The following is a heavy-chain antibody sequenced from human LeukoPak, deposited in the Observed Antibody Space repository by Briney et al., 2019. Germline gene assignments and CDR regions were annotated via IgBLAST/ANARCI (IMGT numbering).Heavy chain of an antibody. J-gene: IGHJ4*02. CDR3: AKDYYGSGSYPLFDY. D-gene: IGHD3-10*01. CDR2: ISYDGSNK. CDR1: GFTFSSYG. Sequence: PGGSLRLSCAASGFTFSSYGMHWVRQAPGKGLEWVAVISYDGSNKYYADSVKGRFTISRDNSKNTLYLQMNSLRAEDTAVYYCAKDYYGSGSYPLFDYWGQGTLVTVSS. V-gene: IGHV3-30*18.